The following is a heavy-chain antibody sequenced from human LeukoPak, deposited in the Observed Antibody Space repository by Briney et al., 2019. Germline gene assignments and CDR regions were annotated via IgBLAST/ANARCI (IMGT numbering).Heavy chain of an antibody. CDR3: ARDIGPTYYYGSGSYFPSGGMDV. CDR1: GFTFSSYS. D-gene: IGHD3-10*01. V-gene: IGHV3-21*01. CDR2: ISSSSSYI. J-gene: IGHJ6*02. Sequence: GGSLRLSCAASGFTFSSYSMNWVRQVPGKGLEWVSSISSSSSYIYYADSVKGRFTISRDNAKNSLYLQMNSLRAEDTAVYYCARDIGPTYYYGSGSYFPSGGMDVWGQGTTVTVSS.